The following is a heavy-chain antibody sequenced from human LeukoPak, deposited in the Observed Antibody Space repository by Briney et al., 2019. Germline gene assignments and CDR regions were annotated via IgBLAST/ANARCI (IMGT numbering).Heavy chain of an antibody. CDR1: GYTFSGYY. Sequence: ASVKVSCKASGYTFSGYYIHWVRQAPGQGLEWMGWINPKGGGTNYAQKFQGRVTMTWDTAISTAYMEVTRLRSDDTAVYYCARAGDSYSVFDYWGQGTLVTVPS. CDR2: INPKGGGT. D-gene: IGHD5/OR15-5a*01. J-gene: IGHJ4*02. CDR3: ARAGDSYSVFDY. V-gene: IGHV1-2*02.